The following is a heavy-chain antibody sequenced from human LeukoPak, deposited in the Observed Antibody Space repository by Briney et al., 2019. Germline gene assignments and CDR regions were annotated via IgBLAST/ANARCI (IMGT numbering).Heavy chain of an antibody. CDR2: ISGSGGST. CDR1: GFTFSSYA. D-gene: IGHD5-24*01. V-gene: IGHV3-23*01. CDR3: AKDKEMATIPYYFDY. Sequence: GGSLRLSCAASGFTFSSYAMSWVRQAPGKGLEWVSAISGSGGSTYYADSVKGRFTISRDNSKTTLYLQMNSLRAEDTAVYYCAKDKEMATIPYYFDYWGQGTLVTVSS. J-gene: IGHJ4*02.